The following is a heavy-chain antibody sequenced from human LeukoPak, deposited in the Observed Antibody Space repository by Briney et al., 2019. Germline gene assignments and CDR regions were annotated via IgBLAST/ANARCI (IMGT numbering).Heavy chain of an antibody. CDR2: IKQDGSEK. V-gene: IGHV3-7*01. Sequence: PGGSLRLSCAASGFTFSSYWMSWVRQAPGKGLEWVANIKQDGSEKYYVDSVKGRFTISRDNAKNSLYLQMNSLRAEDTAVYYCARDRRVYCSGGSCYSTLYYCGMDVWGQGTTVTVSS. J-gene: IGHJ6*02. D-gene: IGHD2-15*01. CDR3: ARDRRVYCSGGSCYSTLYYCGMDV. CDR1: GFTFSSYW.